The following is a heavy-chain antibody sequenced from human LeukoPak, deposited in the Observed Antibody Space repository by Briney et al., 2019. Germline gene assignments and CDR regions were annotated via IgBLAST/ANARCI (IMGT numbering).Heavy chain of an antibody. Sequence: GGSLRLSCAASGFTFSSYTMNWVRQAPGKGLEWVSSISSSSNYIYYTDSVKGRFTVSRDNTKNSLYLQMNSLRAEDTAVYYCARDEFRGATVYWGQGTLVTVSS. D-gene: IGHD3-10*01. J-gene: IGHJ4*02. CDR3: ARDEFRGATVY. CDR2: ISSSSNYI. CDR1: GFTFSSYT. V-gene: IGHV3-21*01.